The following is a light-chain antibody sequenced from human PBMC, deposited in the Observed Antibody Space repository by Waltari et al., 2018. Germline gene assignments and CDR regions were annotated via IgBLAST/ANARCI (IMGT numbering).Light chain of an antibody. CDR1: QGISSY. V-gene: IGKV1-8*01. Sequence: AIRMTQSPSSLSASTGARFTITCRASQGISSYLAWYQQKPGKAPKLLIYAASTLQSGVPSRFSGSGSGTDFTLTISCLQSEDFATYYCQQYYSYRWTFGQGTKVEIK. CDR3: QQYYSYRWT. CDR2: AAS. J-gene: IGKJ1*01.